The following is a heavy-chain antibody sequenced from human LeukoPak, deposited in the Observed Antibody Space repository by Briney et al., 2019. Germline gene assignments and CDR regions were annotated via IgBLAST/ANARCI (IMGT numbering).Heavy chain of an antibody. Sequence: SETRSLTCTVSGGSISSSSYYWGWIRQPPGKGLEWIGSIYYSGSTYYNPSLKSRVTISVDTSKNQFSLKLSSVTAADTAVYYCARLLVVPAAIYYGMDVWGQGTTVTVSS. CDR2: IYYSGST. CDR3: ARLLVVPAAIYYGMDV. D-gene: IGHD2-2*02. J-gene: IGHJ6*02. V-gene: IGHV4-39*01. CDR1: GGSISSSSYY.